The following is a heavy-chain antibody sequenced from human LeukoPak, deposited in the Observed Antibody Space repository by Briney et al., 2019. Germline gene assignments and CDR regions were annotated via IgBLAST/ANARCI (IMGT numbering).Heavy chain of an antibody. CDR2: ISSSSSYI. D-gene: IGHD6-19*01. CDR1: GFTFSSYS. CDR3: ARVGIAVDEAQNDY. V-gene: IGHV3-21*01. J-gene: IGHJ4*02. Sequence: GGSLRLSCAASGFTFSSYSMNWVRQAPGKGLEWVSSISSSSSYIYYADSVKGRFTISRDNAKNSLYLQMNSLRAEDTAVYYCARVGIAVDEAQNDYWGQGTLVTVSS.